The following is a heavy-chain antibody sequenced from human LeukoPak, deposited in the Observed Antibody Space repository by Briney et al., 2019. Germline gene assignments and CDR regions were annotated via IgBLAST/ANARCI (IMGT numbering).Heavy chain of an antibody. D-gene: IGHD3-22*01. J-gene: IGHJ4*02. CDR1: RFTFSSYA. CDR2: INGSGGGT. V-gene: IGHV3-23*01. Sequence: GGSLRLSCAASRFTFSSYAMSWVRQAPGKGLEWLSGINGSGGGTNHADSVRGRFTISRDNSKNTLYLQMNSLRAEDTAVYYCARGNPYYYDSSGHDYWGQGTLVTVSS. CDR3: ARGNPYYYDSSGHDY.